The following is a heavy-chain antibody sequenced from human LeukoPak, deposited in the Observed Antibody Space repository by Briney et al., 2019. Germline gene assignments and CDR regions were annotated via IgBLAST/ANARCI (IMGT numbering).Heavy chain of an antibody. CDR1: GYGFTSCG. CDR2: MNPNSGYT. CDR3: ARGTKRVTAIRKQAAYHFDY. Sequence: GASVKVSCKASGYGFTSCGSNCVRQATGQGLEWMVGMNPNSGYTGCAHKFQCIVTITRNTSIRTAYMELSSLRSEDTAVYYCARGTKRVTAIRKQAAYHFDYWGQGTLVTVPS. D-gene: IGHD2-21*02. J-gene: IGHJ4*02. V-gene: IGHV1-8*03.